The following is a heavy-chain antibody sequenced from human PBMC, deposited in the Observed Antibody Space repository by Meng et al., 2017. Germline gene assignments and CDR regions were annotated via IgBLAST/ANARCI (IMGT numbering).Heavy chain of an antibody. J-gene: IGHJ4*02. CDR2: ISYDGSNK. Sequence: QVQLVEVGGGVVQPGRSLRLSCAASGFTFSSYAMHWVRQAPGKGLEWVAVISYDGSNKYYADSVKGRFTISRDNSKNTLYLQMNSLRAEDTAVYYCARDRGLLSGTSDYWGQGTLVTVSS. V-gene: IGHV3-30*01. CDR1: GFTFSSYA. D-gene: IGHD2-21*02. CDR3: ARDRGLLSGTSDY.